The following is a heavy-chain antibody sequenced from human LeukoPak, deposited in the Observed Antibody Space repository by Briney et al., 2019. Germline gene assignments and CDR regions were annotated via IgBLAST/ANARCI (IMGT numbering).Heavy chain of an antibody. J-gene: IGHJ4*02. Sequence: PGGSLRLSCAASGFTVSSNYMSWVRQAPGKGLEWVSVIYSGGSTYYADSVKGRFTISRDNSKNTLHLQMNSLRAEDTAVYYCARDASGSYHYWGQGTLVTVSS. CDR1: GFTVSSNY. D-gene: IGHD3-10*01. CDR2: IYSGGST. CDR3: ARDASGSYHY. V-gene: IGHV3-66*01.